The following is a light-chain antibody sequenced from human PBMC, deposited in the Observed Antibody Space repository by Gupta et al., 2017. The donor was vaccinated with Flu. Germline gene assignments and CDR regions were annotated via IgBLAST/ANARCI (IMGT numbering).Light chain of an antibody. J-gene: IGKJ1*01. CDR3: QRDNSYSRT. CDR2: KAA. Sequence: DIQMTQSPSTLSASVGDRVTITCRASQSISTWLAWYQQKPGKAPNLLIYKAATLVSGVPSRFSGSGSGTGFTLTISSLHPDDFATYYSQRDNSYSRTFGQGTKVE. V-gene: IGKV1-5*03. CDR1: QSISTW.